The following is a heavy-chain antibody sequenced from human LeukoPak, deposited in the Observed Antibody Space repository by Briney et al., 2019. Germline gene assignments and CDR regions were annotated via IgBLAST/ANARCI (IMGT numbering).Heavy chain of an antibody. V-gene: IGHV3-23*01. D-gene: IGHD3-3*01. Sequence: GGSLRLSCAASGFTFSSYAMSWVRQAPGKGLEWVSAISGSGGSTYYADSVKGRFTISRDNSKNTLYLQMNSLRAEDTAVHYCARRGLRPDYYYMDVWGKGTTVTVSS. CDR1: GFTFSSYA. CDR2: ISGSGGST. J-gene: IGHJ6*03. CDR3: ARRGLRPDYYYMDV.